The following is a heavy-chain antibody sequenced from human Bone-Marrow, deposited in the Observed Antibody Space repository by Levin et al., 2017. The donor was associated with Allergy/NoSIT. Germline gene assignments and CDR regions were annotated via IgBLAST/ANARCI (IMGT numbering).Heavy chain of an antibody. V-gene: IGHV4-59*01. J-gene: IGHJ4*02. CDR2: IYYSGST. CDR1: GGSISNYY. CDR3: ARVSSSWSGLYDY. D-gene: IGHD6-13*01. Sequence: SETLSLTCTVSGGSISNYYWTWIRQPPGKTLEWIGSIYYSGSTNYNPSLKSRVTISVDMSKNQVSLKLSSVTAANTAVYYCARVSSSWSGLYDYWGQGTLVTVSS.